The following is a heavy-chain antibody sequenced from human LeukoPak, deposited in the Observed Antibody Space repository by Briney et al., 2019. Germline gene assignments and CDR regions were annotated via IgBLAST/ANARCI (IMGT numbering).Heavy chain of an antibody. CDR3: ARHFGLNWFDP. D-gene: IGHD3/OR15-3a*01. CDR1: GYSISSGYY. Sequence: SETLSLTCAVSGYSISSGYYWGWIRQPPGKGLEWIGSIYHSGSTYYNPSLKSRVTISVDTSKNQFSLELSSVTAADTAVYYCARHFGLNWFDPWGQGTLVTVSS. CDR2: IYHSGST. V-gene: IGHV4-38-2*01. J-gene: IGHJ5*02.